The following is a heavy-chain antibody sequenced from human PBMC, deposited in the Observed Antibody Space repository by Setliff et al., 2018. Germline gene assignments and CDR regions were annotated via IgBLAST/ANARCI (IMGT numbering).Heavy chain of an antibody. CDR1: GYAFNNYG. D-gene: IGHD2-8*01. CDR2: INAYSGNT. Sequence: GASVKVSCKASGYAFNNYGIAWVRQAPGQGLEWMGWINAYSGNTFYAPKLQDRVTMTTDTSTATAYLELRSLRSDDTALYFCSRLVRYCTTTTCQTLSGGEHWGQGTLVTVSS. CDR3: SRLVRYCTTTTCQTLSGGEH. J-gene: IGHJ4*02. V-gene: IGHV1-18*01.